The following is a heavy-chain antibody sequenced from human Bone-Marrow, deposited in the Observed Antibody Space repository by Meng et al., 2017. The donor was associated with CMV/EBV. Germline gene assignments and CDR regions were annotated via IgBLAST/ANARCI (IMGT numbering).Heavy chain of an antibody. V-gene: IGHV3-30*02. D-gene: IGHD5-18*01. CDR3: ALTSSVDTDFDY. Sequence: GESLKISCAASGFTFSSYGMHWVRQAPGKGLEWGAFIRYDGSNKYYADSVKGRFTISRDNSKNTLYLQMNSLRAEDTAVYYCALTSSVDTDFDYWVQGTLVTVSS. CDR1: GFTFSSYG. J-gene: IGHJ4*02. CDR2: IRYDGSNK.